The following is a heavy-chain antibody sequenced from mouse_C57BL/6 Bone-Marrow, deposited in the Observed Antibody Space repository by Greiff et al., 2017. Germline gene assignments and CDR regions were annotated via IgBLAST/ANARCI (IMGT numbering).Heavy chain of an antibody. Sequence: VQLQQPGAELVRPGPSVKLSCKASGYTFTSYWMHWVKQRPGQGLEWIGVIDPSDSYTKYNQKFKGKATLTVDTSSSTAYMQLSSLTYEDSAVYYCARAGVYYGSSLAWFAYWGQGTLVTVSA. CDR3: ARAGVYYGSSLAWFAY. D-gene: IGHD1-1*01. J-gene: IGHJ3*01. CDR2: IDPSDSYT. CDR1: GYTFTSYW. V-gene: IGHV1-59*01.